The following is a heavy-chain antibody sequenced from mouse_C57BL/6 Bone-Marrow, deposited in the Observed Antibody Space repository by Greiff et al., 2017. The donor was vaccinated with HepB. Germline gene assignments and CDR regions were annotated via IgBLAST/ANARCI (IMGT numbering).Heavy chain of an antibody. V-gene: IGHV10-3*01. J-gene: IGHJ4*01. CDR3: VRDCITTVVATDYAMDY. CDR2: IRSKSSNYAT. D-gene: IGHD1-1*01. Sequence: VQLKESGGGLVQPKGSLKLSCAASGFTFNTYAMHWVRQAPGKGLEWVARIRSKSSNYATYYADSVKDRFTISRDDSKSMLYLQMNNLKTEDTAMYYCVRDCITTVVATDYAMDYWGQGTSVTVSS. CDR1: GFTFNTYA.